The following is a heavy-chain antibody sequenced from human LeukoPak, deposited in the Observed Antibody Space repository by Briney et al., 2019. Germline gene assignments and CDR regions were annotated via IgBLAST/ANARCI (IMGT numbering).Heavy chain of an antibody. CDR2: IYSGGST. Sequence: GGSLRLSCAASGFTFNSYAMTWVRQAPGKGLEWVSVIYSGGSTYYADSVKGRFTISRDNSKNTLYLQMNSLRAEDTAVYYCARSVGYWGQGTLVTVSS. V-gene: IGHV3-53*01. CDR3: ARSVGY. CDR1: GFTFNSYA. J-gene: IGHJ4*02.